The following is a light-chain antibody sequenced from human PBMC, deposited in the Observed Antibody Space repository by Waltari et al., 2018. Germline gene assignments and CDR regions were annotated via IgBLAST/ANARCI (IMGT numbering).Light chain of an antibody. CDR2: DAS. J-gene: IGKJ2*01. Sequence: EIVLTQSPATLSLSPGERATLSCRASQSVSSYLAWYQQKPGHAPRLLIYDASNRATGIPARCSGSGSGTDFTLTISSLEPEDFAVYYCQQRSNWPPTFGQGTKLEI. CDR3: QQRSNWPPT. V-gene: IGKV3-11*01. CDR1: QSVSSY.